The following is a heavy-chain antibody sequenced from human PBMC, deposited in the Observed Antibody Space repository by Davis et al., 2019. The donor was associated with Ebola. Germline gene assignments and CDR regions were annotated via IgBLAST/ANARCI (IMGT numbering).Heavy chain of an antibody. CDR3: TKTIVATGGDF. Sequence: GGPLRPPWTALGLTFRANWLTCVRQAPGKGREWVANIKQDGSETFYVDCLKGRCTISRDNAKNSLYLHMNSLRFEATAVYYCTKTIVATGGDFWGQGTLVTVSS. D-gene: IGHD3-10*01. CDR1: GLTFRANW. CDR2: IKQDGSET. J-gene: IGHJ4*02. V-gene: IGHV3-7*01.